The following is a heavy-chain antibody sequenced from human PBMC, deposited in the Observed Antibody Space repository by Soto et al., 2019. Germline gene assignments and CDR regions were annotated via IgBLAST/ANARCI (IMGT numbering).Heavy chain of an antibody. CDR1: GFTFSSYA. J-gene: IGHJ4*02. CDR3: GRDGFGVVPDGNQNAY. Sequence: GGSLRLSCAASGFTFSSYAMSWVRQAPGKGLEWVSAIRGSGGSTYYADSVKGRFTISRDNSKNTLYLQMNSLRAEDTAVYYCGRDGFGVVPDGNQNAYWGRGTLVTISS. D-gene: IGHD2-2*01. CDR2: IRGSGGST. V-gene: IGHV3-23*01.